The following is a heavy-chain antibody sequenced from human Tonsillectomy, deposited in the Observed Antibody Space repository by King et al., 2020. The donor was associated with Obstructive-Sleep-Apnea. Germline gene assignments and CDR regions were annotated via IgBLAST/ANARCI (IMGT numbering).Heavy chain of an antibody. CDR3: ARSYYSDYVSYGY. V-gene: IGHV5-51*01. D-gene: IGHD4-11*01. CDR2: IYPSDSDT. J-gene: IGHJ4*02. Sequence: QLVQSGAEVKKPGESLKISCKGSGYSFTGYWIAWVRQMPGKGLEWMGIIYPSDSDTRYSPSFQGQVTISADKSISTAYLQWSSLKASDTAMYYCARSYYSDYVSYGYWGQGTLVTVSS. CDR1: GYSFTGYW.